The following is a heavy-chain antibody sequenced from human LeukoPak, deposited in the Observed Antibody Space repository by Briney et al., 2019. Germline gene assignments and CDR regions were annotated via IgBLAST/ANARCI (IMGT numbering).Heavy chain of an antibody. CDR3: ARGGYCSGGSCYYPAADAFDI. D-gene: IGHD2-15*01. J-gene: IGHJ3*02. V-gene: IGHV3-33*01. CDR1: GFTFSSYG. Sequence: GGSLRLSCAASGFTFSSYGMHWVRQAPGKGLEWVAVIWYDGSNKYYADSVKGRFTISRDNSKNTLYLQMNSLRAEDTAVYYCARGGYCSGGSCYYPAADAFDIWGQGTMVTVSS. CDR2: IWYDGSNK.